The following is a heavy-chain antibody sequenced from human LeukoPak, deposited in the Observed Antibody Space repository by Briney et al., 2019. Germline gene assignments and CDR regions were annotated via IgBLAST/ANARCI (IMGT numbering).Heavy chain of an antibody. Sequence: PSETLSLTCTVSGGSISSYYWSWIRQPPGKGLEWIGYIYYSGSTNYSPPLKSRVTISVDTSKNQFSLKLSSVTAADTAVYYCARRDGWDAFDIWGQGTMVTVSS. V-gene: IGHV4-59*08. CDR3: ARRDGWDAFDI. D-gene: IGHD3-10*01. CDR2: IYYSGST. CDR1: GGSISSYY. J-gene: IGHJ3*02.